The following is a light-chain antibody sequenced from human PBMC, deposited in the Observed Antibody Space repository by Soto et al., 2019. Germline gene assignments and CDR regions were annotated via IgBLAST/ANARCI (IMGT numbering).Light chain of an antibody. CDR3: QQYNNWPHT. CDR2: GAS. CDR1: QSVSSN. V-gene: IGKV3-15*01. Sequence: EIVMTQSPATLSVSPGERATLSRRASQSVSSNLAWYQQKPGQAPRLLIYGASTRATGIPARFSGSGSGTEFTLTISSLQSEDFAVYYWQQYNNWPHTFGQGTKLEIK. J-gene: IGKJ2*01.